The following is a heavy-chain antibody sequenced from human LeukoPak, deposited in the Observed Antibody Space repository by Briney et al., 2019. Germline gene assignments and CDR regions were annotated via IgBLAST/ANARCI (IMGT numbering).Heavy chain of an antibody. J-gene: IGHJ2*01. V-gene: IGHV3-33*08. CDR1: GFTFSKFG. Sequence: GGSLRLSCATSGFTFSKFGVHWVRQAPGKGLEWVAVIWYDGSKKYYADSVKGRFTIARDNSKNTLYLQMNNLRAEDTAVYYCARGSTVLATPYWYFDLWGRGTLVTVSS. CDR2: IWYDGSKK. D-gene: IGHD3-3*01. CDR3: ARGSTVLATPYWYFDL.